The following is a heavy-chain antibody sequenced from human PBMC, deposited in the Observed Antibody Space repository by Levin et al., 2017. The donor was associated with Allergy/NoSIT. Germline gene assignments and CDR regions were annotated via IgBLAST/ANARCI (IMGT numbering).Heavy chain of an antibody. J-gene: IGHJ4*02. Sequence: GESLKISCAASGFTFSSYAMHWVRQAPGKGLEWVAVISYDGSNKYYADSVKGRFTISRDNSKNTLYLQMNSLRAEDTAVYYCARDSAYYYGSGSYYRGASGFDYWGQGTLVTVSS. CDR3: ARDSAYYYGSGSYYRGASGFDY. CDR2: ISYDGSNK. V-gene: IGHV3-30-3*01. CDR1: GFTFSSYA. D-gene: IGHD3-10*01.